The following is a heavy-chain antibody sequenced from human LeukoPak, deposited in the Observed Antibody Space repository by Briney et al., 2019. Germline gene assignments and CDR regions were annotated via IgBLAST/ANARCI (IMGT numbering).Heavy chain of an antibody. Sequence: GGSLRLSCAASGFTFRSYSMNWVRQAPGKGLEWVSYISNAIWYADSVKGRLTIYRDNAKNALYVQMNSVRPEDTAVYYCVRDSDYAFDHWGQGALVTVSS. V-gene: IGHV3-48*01. CDR1: GFTFRSYS. CDR3: VRDSDYAFDH. D-gene: IGHD3-16*01. J-gene: IGHJ4*02. CDR2: ISNAI.